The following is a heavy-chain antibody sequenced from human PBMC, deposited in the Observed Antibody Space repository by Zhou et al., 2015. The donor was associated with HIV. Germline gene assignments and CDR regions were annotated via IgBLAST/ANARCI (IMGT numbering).Heavy chain of an antibody. CDR2: IWFDGSHK. Sequence: QVQLVESGGGVVQPGRSLTLSCAASGFTFNTYGVHWVRQTPGKGLEWVAMIWFDGSHKFYGDFVRGRFVISRDNSKKMVYLQMDSLRVDDTAVYYCARDGQGRHGLDVWGPGTAVRVSS. J-gene: IGHJ6*02. V-gene: IGHV3-33*01. CDR1: GFTFNTYG. CDR3: ARDGQGRHGLDV.